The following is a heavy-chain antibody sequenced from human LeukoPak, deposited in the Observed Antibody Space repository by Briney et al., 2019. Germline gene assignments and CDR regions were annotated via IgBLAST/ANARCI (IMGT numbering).Heavy chain of an antibody. CDR3: ARDAPKYSSGWYTVHYYGMDV. D-gene: IGHD6-19*01. CDR1: GYTFTSYG. CDR2: ISAYNGNT. Sequence: ASVKVSCKASGYTFTSYGISWVRQAPGQVLEWMGWISAYNGNTNYAQKLQGRVTMTTDTSTSTAYMELRSLRSDDTAVYYCARDAPKYSSGWYTVHYYGMDVWGQGTTVTVSS. V-gene: IGHV1-18*01. J-gene: IGHJ6*02.